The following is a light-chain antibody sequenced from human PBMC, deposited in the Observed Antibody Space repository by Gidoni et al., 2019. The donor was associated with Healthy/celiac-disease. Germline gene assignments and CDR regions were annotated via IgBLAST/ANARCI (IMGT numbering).Light chain of an antibody. CDR1: QSVSSY. V-gene: IGKV3-11*01. J-gene: IGKJ4*01. CDR2: DAS. Sequence: IVLTQSPATLSLPPGERATLSCRASQSVSSYLAWYQQKPGQAPRLLIYDASNRATGIPARFSGSGSGTDFTLTISSLEPEDFAVYYCQQRSNWRRTFGGGTKVEIK. CDR3: QQRSNWRRT.